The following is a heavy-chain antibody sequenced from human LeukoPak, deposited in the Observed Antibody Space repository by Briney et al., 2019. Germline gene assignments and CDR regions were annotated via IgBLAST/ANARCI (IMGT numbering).Heavy chain of an antibody. J-gene: IGHJ4*02. CDR2: ISYDGSNK. CDR3: ARGPLPHYFDY. Sequence: HPGGSLRLSCAASGFTFSSYAMHWVRQAPGKGLEWVAVISYDGSNKYYADSVKGRFTISRDNSKNTLYLQMNSLRAEDTAVYYCARGPLPHYFDYWGQGTLVTVSS. CDR1: GFTFSSYA. V-gene: IGHV3-30-3*01.